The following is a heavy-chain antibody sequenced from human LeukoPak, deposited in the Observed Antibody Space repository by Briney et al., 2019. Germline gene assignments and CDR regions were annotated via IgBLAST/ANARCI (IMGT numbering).Heavy chain of an antibody. Sequence: SETLSLTCTVSGGSISNYYWGWIRQPPGKGLEWIGSIHYTGSTSNNPSLKSRVTLSVDTSKNQFSLKMSSVTATDTAVYYCARRDRYSSGQFDHWGQGTLVTVSS. J-gene: IGHJ4*02. CDR2: IHYTGST. CDR1: GGSISNYY. V-gene: IGHV4-39*01. CDR3: ARRDRYSSGQFDH. D-gene: IGHD5-18*01.